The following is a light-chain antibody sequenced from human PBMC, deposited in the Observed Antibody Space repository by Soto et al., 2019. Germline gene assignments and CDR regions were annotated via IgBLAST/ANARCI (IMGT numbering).Light chain of an antibody. CDR1: SSDIGGGYD. CDR2: GDT. Sequence: QSVLTQPPSVSGAPGQRVTISRTGSSSDIGGGYDVHWYQHLPGSVPKLLIYGDTNRPSGVPDRFSGSKSGTSASLAITGLQAEDEADYYCQSYDSSLSGHVVFGGGTKLTVL. V-gene: IGLV1-40*01. CDR3: QSYDSSLSGHVV. J-gene: IGLJ2*01.